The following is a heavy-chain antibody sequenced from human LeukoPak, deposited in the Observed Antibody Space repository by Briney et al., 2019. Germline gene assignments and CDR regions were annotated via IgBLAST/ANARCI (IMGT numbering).Heavy chain of an antibody. Sequence: GGSLRLSFAASGFTFSSYWMSWVRQAPGKGLEWVANIKQDGSEKYYVDSVKGRFTISRDNAKNSLYLQMNSLRAEDTAVYYCARDLVGSSTSCYFDYWGQGTLVTVSS. CDR2: IKQDGSEK. CDR1: GFTFSSYW. D-gene: IGHD2-2*01. CDR3: ARDLVGSSTSCYFDY. V-gene: IGHV3-7*03. J-gene: IGHJ4*02.